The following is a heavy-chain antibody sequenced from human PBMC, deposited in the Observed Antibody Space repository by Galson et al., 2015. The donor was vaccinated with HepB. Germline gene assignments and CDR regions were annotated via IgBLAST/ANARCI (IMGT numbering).Heavy chain of an antibody. J-gene: IGHJ6*02. CDR2: IYSGGST. CDR3: ARDLLSRTEDYYYYGMDV. D-gene: IGHD2/OR15-2a*01. Sequence: SLRLSCAASGFTVSSNYMSWVRQAPGKGLEWVSVIYSGGSTYYADSVKGRFTISRDNSKNTLYPQMNSLRAEDTAVYYCARDLLSRTEDYYYYGMDVWCQGTTVTVSS. V-gene: IGHV3-66*01. CDR1: GFTVSSNY.